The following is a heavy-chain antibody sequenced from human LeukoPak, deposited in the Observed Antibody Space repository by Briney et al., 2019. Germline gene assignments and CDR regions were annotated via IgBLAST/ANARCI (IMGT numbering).Heavy chain of an antibody. CDR3: AKDGYSSHYYYYMDV. J-gene: IGHJ6*03. CDR1: GFTFTIYW. V-gene: IGHV3-7*01. CDR2: INEDGSEK. Sequence: QPGGSLRLSCTASGFTFTIYWMSWVRQAPGKGLEWVANINEDGSEKYYVDSVKGRFTISRDNSKNTVYLQMNSLRAEDTAVYYCAKDGYSSHYYYYMDVWGKGTTVTVSS. D-gene: IGHD6-19*01.